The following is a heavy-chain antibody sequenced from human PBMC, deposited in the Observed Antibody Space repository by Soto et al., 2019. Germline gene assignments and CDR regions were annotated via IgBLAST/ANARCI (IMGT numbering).Heavy chain of an antibody. CDR1: GGSISSGGHY. D-gene: IGHD3-3*01. J-gene: IGHJ4*02. CDR3: ASESRNLYYNFWSGYYNF. Sequence: QVQLQESGPGLVKPSETLSLTCTVSGGSISSGGHYWNWIRQYPGKGLEWIGYIHDSGSTYYNPSLKSRVIISLDSSKNLFSLKLTSVTAADTAVYFCASESRNLYYNFWSGYYNFWGQGTLVTVSS. V-gene: IGHV4-31*03. CDR2: IHDSGST.